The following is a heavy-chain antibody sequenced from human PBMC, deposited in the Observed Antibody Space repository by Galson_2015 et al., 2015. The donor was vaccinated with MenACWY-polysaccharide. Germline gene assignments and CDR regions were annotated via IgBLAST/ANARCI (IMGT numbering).Heavy chain of an antibody. Sequence: SLRLSCAASGFTFSSASMNWVRQAPGKGLEWVGRIKRTTDGGTVGYAAPVSGRFTVSRDDSKNKLYLQMNSLRTEDTAVYYCGYSSGTYYNFWGQGTLVTVSP. V-gene: IGHV3-15*01. CDR3: GYSSGTYYNF. D-gene: IGHD3-10*01. CDR2: IKRTTDGGTV. CDR1: GFTFSSAS. J-gene: IGHJ4*02.